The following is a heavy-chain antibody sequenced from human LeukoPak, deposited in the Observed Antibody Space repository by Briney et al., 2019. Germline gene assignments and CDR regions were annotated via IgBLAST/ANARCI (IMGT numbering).Heavy chain of an antibody. CDR1: GFTVSSNY. Sequence: GGSLRLSCAASGFTVSSNYMSWVRQAPGKGLEWVSVIYSGGSTYYADSVKGRFTISRDNSKNTLYLQMNSLRAEDTAVYYCAKDFQYYYGSGSSSLDYWGQGTLVTVSS. J-gene: IGHJ4*02. CDR3: AKDFQYYYGSGSSSLDY. D-gene: IGHD3-10*01. V-gene: IGHV3-53*01. CDR2: IYSGGST.